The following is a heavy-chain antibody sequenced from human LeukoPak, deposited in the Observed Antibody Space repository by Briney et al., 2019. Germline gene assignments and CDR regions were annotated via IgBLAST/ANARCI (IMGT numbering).Heavy chain of an antibody. V-gene: IGHV3-7*01. CDR2: IKQDGSEK. J-gene: IGHJ2*01. Sequence: GGSLRLSCAASGFTFSSYWMSWVRQAPGKGLEWVANIKQDGSEKYYVDSVKGRFTISRDNAKNSLYLQMNSLRAEDTAVYYCARDRGYYDSSGYYHYWYFDLWGRGTLATVSS. CDR3: ARDRGYYDSSGYYHYWYFDL. D-gene: IGHD3-22*01. CDR1: GFTFSSYW.